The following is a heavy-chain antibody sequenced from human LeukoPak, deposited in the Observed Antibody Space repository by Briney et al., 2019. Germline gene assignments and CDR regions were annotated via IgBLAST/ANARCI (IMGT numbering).Heavy chain of an antibody. D-gene: IGHD3-3*01. CDR1: GGPFSSYA. CDR3: ARGLVLGDFWSQNAFDI. V-gene: IGHV1-69*13. CDR2: IIPIFGTA. J-gene: IGHJ3*02. Sequence: GASVKVSCKASGGPFSSYAISWVRQAPGQGLEWMGGIIPIFGTANYAQKFQGRVTITADESTSTAYMELSSLRSEDTAVYYCARGLVLGDFWSQNAFDIWGQGTMVTVSS.